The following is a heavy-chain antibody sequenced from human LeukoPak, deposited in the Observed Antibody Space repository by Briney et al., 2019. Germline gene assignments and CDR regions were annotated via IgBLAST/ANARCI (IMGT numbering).Heavy chain of an antibody. J-gene: IGHJ6*02. CDR3: ARATSYINYGMDV. Sequence: GGSLRLSCAASGFTFSHHWMHWVRHVPGKGMVWLARTNSDGSSSTYADSVKGRFTISRDNATNTLYLQMNSLRAEETAVHYCARATSYINYGMDVWGQGSTVTVSS. CDR2: TNSDGSSS. CDR1: GFTFSHHW. V-gene: IGHV3-74*01. D-gene: IGHD2-2*02.